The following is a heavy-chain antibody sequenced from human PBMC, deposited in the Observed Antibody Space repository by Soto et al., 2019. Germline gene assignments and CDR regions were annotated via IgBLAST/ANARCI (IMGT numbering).Heavy chain of an antibody. CDR3: AHRLSGYNFFDY. CDR2: IYWDDDK. V-gene: IGHV2-5*02. D-gene: IGHD3-9*01. CDR1: GFSLTTGVVG. Sequence: QITLKESGPTLVKPTQTLTLTCTFSGFSLTTGVVGVGWIRQPPGKALEWLALIYWDDDKRYRPSLKSRLTITTNTSKNQVVLTMSNMDPVDTATYYCAHRLSGYNFFDYWGQGTLVTVSS. J-gene: IGHJ4*02.